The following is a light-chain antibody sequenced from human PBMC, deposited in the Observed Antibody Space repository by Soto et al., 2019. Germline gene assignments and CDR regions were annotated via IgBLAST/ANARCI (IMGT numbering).Light chain of an antibody. CDR1: DNDVGGYNF. V-gene: IGLV2-11*01. J-gene: IGLJ1*01. CDR2: DVS. Sequence: QSALTQPRSVSGSPGQSVTISCSGTDNDVGGYNFVSWYQQHPGKAPKLMGFDVSKRPSGVPGRFSGSKSGTTASLTISGLQAEDEADYYCCSFAGSLNFVFGTGTKLTVL. CDR3: CSFAGSLNFV.